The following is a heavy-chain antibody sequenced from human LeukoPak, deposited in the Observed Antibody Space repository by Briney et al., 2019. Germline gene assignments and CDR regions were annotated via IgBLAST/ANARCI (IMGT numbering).Heavy chain of an antibody. CDR1: GGPFSAYN. J-gene: IGHJ4*02. D-gene: IGHD2-2*02. Sequence: PSETLSLTCAVYGGPFSAYNWSWIRKPPGEGLEWSGDVIQSGSTNYNPSLESRVTISVDTSKNQFSLKLSSVTAADTAVYYCARGRGPTLYNWGQGTLVT. CDR2: VIQSGST. V-gene: IGHV4-34*01. CDR3: ARGRGPTLYN.